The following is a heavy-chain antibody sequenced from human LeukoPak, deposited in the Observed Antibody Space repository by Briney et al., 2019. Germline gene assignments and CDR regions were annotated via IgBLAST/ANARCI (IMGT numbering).Heavy chain of an antibody. J-gene: IGHJ4*02. CDR1: GFTFGDYA. CDR3: TKRRLWSVGYFDY. V-gene: IGHV3-49*04. CDR2: IRSKAYGGTT. D-gene: IGHD5-24*01. Sequence: GGSLRLSCAASGFTFGDYAMSWVRQAPGKGLEWVGFIRSKAYGGTTEYAASVKGRFTISRDDSKSIAYLQMNSLKTEDTAVYYCTKRRLWSVGYFDYWGQGTLVTVSS.